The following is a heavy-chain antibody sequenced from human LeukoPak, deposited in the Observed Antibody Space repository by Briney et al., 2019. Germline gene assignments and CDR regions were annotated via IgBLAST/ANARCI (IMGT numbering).Heavy chain of an antibody. CDR3: ATGSSRYYYYMDV. Sequence: SETLSLTCTVSGGSIRSNSYYWGWIRQPPGKGLEWIGSIYFSGNTYYNPSLKSRVTISVDTSKNQFSLKLSSVTAADTAVYYCATGSSRYYYYMDVWGKGATVTVSS. D-gene: IGHD3-10*01. CDR2: IYFSGNT. CDR1: GGSIRSNSYY. V-gene: IGHV4-39*01. J-gene: IGHJ6*03.